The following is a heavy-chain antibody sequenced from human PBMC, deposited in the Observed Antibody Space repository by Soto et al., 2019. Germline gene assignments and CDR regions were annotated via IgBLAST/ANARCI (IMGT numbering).Heavy chain of an antibody. D-gene: IGHD3-10*01. Sequence: GWSLRLCCASSRFTLCISVIPLVLKVSGKGLEWVSRINADGTSTSYADSVKGRFTISRDNAKSTLYLHVNSLRAEDTAAYYFVNVMSRGVGVFGFGFDSWGQGALVTVSS. CDR2: INADGTST. V-gene: IGHV3-74*01. CDR1: RFTLCISV. CDR3: VNVMSRGVGVFGFGFDS. J-gene: IGHJ4*02.